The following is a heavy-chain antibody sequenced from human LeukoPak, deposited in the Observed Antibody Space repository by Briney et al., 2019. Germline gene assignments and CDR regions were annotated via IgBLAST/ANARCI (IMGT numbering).Heavy chain of an antibody. V-gene: IGHV1-2*02. CDR1: GYTFTGYY. CDR3: AREIYDFWSGYYVGGDY. Sequence: ASVKVSCKASGYTFTGYYMHWVRQAPGQGVAWMGWINPNSGGTNYAQKFQGRVTMTRDTAISTAYMELSRLRSDDTGVYYCAREIYDFWSGYYVGGDYWGQGTLVTVSS. D-gene: IGHD3-3*01. CDR2: INPNSGGT. J-gene: IGHJ4*02.